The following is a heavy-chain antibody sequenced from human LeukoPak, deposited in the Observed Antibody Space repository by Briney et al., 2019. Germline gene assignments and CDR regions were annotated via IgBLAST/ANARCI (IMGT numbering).Heavy chain of an antibody. Sequence: SKTLSLTCAVYGGSFRDYYWSWIRQPPGKGLEWIGEINHDGTTNHNPSLKSRVIMSVDASKSQFFLTLTPVTAADTAVYYCAREGAYTNFVNRFDAWGQGTLVTVSS. D-gene: IGHD2-2*02. CDR3: AREGAYTNFVNRFDA. J-gene: IGHJ5*02. CDR2: INHDGTT. V-gene: IGHV4-34*01. CDR1: GGSFRDYY.